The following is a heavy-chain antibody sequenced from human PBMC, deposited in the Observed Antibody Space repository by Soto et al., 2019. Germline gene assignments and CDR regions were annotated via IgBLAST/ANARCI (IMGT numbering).Heavy chain of an antibody. D-gene: IGHD3-22*01. CDR2: ISGSGAST. CDR3: ATITMMT. V-gene: IGHV3-23*01. CDR1: GFNFIKYA. J-gene: IGHJ5*02. Sequence: GPMRLSYVASGFNFIKYALAWVRQAPGKGLEWVSAISGSGASTYDADSVKGRFTISRDNAKKSLYLEMNSLRAEDTAVYYCATITMMTWGQGTLGTVSS.